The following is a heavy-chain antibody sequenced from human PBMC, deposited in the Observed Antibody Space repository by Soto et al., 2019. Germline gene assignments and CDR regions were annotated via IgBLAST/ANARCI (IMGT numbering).Heavy chain of an antibody. D-gene: IGHD6-13*01. Sequence: PGGSLRLSCQTSGFSFSSYAMHWVRQAPGKGLEWVGVISYDASHNFYWESVKGRFTISRDNSKNTLYLQMPSLTTDDTGVYYCSKVAGVATGGTVSGLDPWGQGTLVTVSS. J-gene: IGHJ5*02. V-gene: IGHV3-30*18. CDR3: SKVAGVATGGTVSGLDP. CDR1: GFSFSSYA. CDR2: ISYDASHN.